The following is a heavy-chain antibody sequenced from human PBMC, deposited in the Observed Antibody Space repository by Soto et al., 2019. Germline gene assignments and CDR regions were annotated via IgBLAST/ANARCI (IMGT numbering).Heavy chain of an antibody. CDR1: GGSISSGTW. J-gene: IGHJ5*02. Sequence: QVQLQESGPGLVKPSGTLSLTCAVSGGSISSGTWWSWVRQPPGRGLEWIGEIYHSGSPNYNPSLKSRVTISVDKSKNLFSLRLSSVTAADSALYYCATRVPAAPNWFDPWGQGTLVTVSS. V-gene: IGHV4-4*02. CDR3: ATRVPAAPNWFDP. D-gene: IGHD2-2*01. CDR2: IYHSGSP.